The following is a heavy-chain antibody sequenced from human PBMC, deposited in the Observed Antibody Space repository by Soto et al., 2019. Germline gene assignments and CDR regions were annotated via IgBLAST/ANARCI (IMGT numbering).Heavy chain of an antibody. J-gene: IGHJ6*02. CDR1: ADTFSYYG. Sequence: SVKLSCTASADTFSYYGISWVRQAPGQGLEWMGGSIPIFGTANNARNCQGRVTIIADKSTSTAYMELSNLRSEDTAVYYCARVVGRVRGAHYGMDVWGQGTTVT. CDR2: SIPIFGTA. CDR3: ARVVGRVRGAHYGMDV. V-gene: IGHV1-69*06. D-gene: IGHD3-10*01.